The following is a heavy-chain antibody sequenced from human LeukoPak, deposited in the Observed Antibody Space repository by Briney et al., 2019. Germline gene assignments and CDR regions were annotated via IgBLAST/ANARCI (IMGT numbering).Heavy chain of an antibody. J-gene: IGHJ4*02. D-gene: IGHD1-26*01. V-gene: IGHV3-9*01. CDR1: GFSFDDYA. Sequence: PGGSLRLSCAASGFSFDDYAMHWVWQAPGKGLEWVSGISWNSNSIAYADSVKGRFTITRDNAKNSLYLQMNSLRAEDTAVYYCARDYRSIIVGATNVDYWGQGTLVTVSS. CDR2: ISWNSNSI. CDR3: ARDYRSIIVGATNVDY.